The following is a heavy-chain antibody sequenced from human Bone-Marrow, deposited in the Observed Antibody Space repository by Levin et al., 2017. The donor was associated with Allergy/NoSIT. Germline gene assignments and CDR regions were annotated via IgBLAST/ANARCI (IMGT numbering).Heavy chain of an antibody. V-gene: IGHV1-69*02. CDR2: IIPILGIA. D-gene: IGHD4-23*01. CDR1: GGTFSSYT. CDR3: ARTTTVGLGTQTRDWYFDL. J-gene: IGHJ2*01. Sequence: KISCKASGGTFSSYTISWVRQAPGQGLEWMGRIIPILGIANYAQKFQGRVTITADKSTSTAYMELSSLRSEDTAVYYCARTTTVGLGTQTRDWYFDLWGRGTLVTVSS.